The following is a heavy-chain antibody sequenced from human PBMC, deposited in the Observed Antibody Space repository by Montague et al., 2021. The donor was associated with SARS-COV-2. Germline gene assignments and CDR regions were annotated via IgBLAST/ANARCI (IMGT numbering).Heavy chain of an antibody. CDR2: INHSGST. V-gene: IGHV4-34*01. CDR1: GGSFSGYY. J-gene: IGHJ4*02. D-gene: IGHD3-22*01. Sequence: SETLSLTCAVYGGSFSGYYWSWICLPPGQGLERIWEINHSGSTKYNQSPKSRVTISVDTSKNQYPLKLSFVTVAATAVYYCAGGTKRVFTYDYGSSGYASDYWGQGTLVTVSS. CDR3: AGGTKRVFTYDYGSSGYASDY.